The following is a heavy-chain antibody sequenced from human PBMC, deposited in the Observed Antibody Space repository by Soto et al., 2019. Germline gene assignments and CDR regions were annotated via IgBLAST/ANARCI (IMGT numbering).Heavy chain of an antibody. CDR1: GYTFTTYG. CDR3: ARAAVTAAGTRYFLH. CDR2: ISAYNGNT. D-gene: IGHD6-25*01. V-gene: IGHV1-18*01. J-gene: IGHJ1*01. Sequence: GASVKVSCKASGYTFTTYGISWVRQAPGQGLEWIGWISAYNGNTNYAPNLQGRVTMTTDTSTSTAFMELSSLKSDDTAVYFCARAAVTAAGTRYFLHWGQGTLVTVSS.